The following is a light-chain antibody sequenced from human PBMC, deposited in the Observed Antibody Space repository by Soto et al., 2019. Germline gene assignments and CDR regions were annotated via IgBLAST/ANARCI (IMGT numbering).Light chain of an antibody. Sequence: DIVMTQSPDSLAVSLRERATVKYKSSQRVLYNSNNKIYLAWYQHKKGQPPKMLIYWASTRESGVPDRFSGSGSGTDFTLTISRLQSEDFEVYYCQQYNNWPLTFGQGTKVDIK. J-gene: IGKJ1*01. CDR2: WAS. CDR1: QRVLYNSNNKIY. V-gene: IGKV4-1*01. CDR3: QQYNNWPLT.